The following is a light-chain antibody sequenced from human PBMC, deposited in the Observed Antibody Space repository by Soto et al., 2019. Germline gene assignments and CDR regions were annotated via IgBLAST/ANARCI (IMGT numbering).Light chain of an antibody. CDR1: LRLSSSY. Sequence: VLTQAPGTLSLSPGERATLSCRATLRLSSSYFAWYQQKPGQSPRLLIYGESSRAAGIPYRFTGSGSGTEFTLTISRLEPEDVAVYFCQQHRTFGQGTKVDI. J-gene: IGKJ1*01. V-gene: IGKV3-20*01. CDR3: QQHRT. CDR2: GES.